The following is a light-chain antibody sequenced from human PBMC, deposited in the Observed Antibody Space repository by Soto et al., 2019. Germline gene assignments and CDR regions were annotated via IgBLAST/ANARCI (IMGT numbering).Light chain of an antibody. CDR3: QKTKTFTLS. V-gene: IGKV1-12*01. Sequence: DIQMTQSPSFVSASVGDRVTITCRASQGISTWLAWYQQKPGKAPNLLIYAASNLQNGVPTRFSGNGSGTEFTLTISNLQPKDFATYNCQKTKTFTLSLGPGTKVDVK. CDR1: QGISTW. CDR2: AAS. J-gene: IGKJ3*01.